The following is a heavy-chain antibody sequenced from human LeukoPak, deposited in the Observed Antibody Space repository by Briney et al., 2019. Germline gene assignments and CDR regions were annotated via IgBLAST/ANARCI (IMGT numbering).Heavy chain of an antibody. D-gene: IGHD6-19*01. CDR1: GYTFTGYY. V-gene: IGHV1-2*02. CDR3: ARGGSSHYYYYYYGMDV. J-gene: IGHJ6*02. CDR2: INPNSGGT. Sequence: ASVKVSCKASGYTFTGYYMHWVRQAPGQGLEWMGWINPNSGGTNYAQKFQGRVTMTRDTSISTAYMELSRLRSDDTAVYYCARGGSSHYYYYYYGMDVWGQGTTVTVSS.